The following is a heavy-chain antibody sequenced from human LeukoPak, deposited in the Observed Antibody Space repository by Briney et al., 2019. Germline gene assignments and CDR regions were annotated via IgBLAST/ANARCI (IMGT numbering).Heavy chain of an antibody. CDR1: GFTFSSYG. CDR2: IWYDGSNK. D-gene: IGHD3-22*01. CDR3: ASEGTADYYDSSGYLDY. V-gene: IGHV3-33*01. Sequence: GRSLRLSCAASGFTFSSYGMHWVRQAPGKRLEWVAVIWYDGSNKYYADSVKGRFTISRDNSKNTLYLQMNSLRAEDTAVYYCASEGTADYYDSSGYLDYWGQGTLVTVSS. J-gene: IGHJ4*02.